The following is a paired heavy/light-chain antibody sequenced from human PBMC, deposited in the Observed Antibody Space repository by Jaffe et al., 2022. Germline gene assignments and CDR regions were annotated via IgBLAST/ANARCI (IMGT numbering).Heavy chain of an antibody. J-gene: IGHJ3*02. D-gene: IGHD3-16*01. Sequence: QVQLVESGGGVVQPGGSLRLSCVASGFIFSDSGMHWVRQAPGKGLEWVAFIWYDGSNRYYVDSVKGRFTISRDNSKNMVFLQMNSLRPEDTAVYYCVTDGAKGAFDIWGQGTMVIVSS. V-gene: IGHV3-30*02. CDR1: GFIFSDSG. CDR3: VTDGAKGAFDI. CDR2: IWYDGSNR.
Light chain of an antibody. CDR2: AAS. CDR3: QQSYNTPRT. V-gene: IGKV1-39*01. CDR1: QSISDY. J-gene: IGKJ2*01. Sequence: DIQMTQSPSSLSASVGDRVTITCRASQSISDYLHWYQQKPGKAPKVLIYAASSLQSGVPSRFSGSGSGTDFTLTISSLQPEDSATYYCQQSYNTPRTFGQGTRLEIK.